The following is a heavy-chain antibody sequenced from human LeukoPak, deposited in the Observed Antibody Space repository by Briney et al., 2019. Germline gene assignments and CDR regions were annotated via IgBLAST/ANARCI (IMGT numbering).Heavy chain of an antibody. V-gene: IGHV1-18*01. Sequence: ASVKVSCKASGYTFTSYGISWVRQAPGQGLEWMGWISAYNGNTNYAQRLQGRDTMTTDTSTSTAYMELRSLRSDDTAVYYCARDLIDGGSGSHPFDYWGQGTLVTVSS. D-gene: IGHD3-10*01. CDR3: ARDLIDGGSGSHPFDY. CDR1: GYTFTSYG. J-gene: IGHJ4*02. CDR2: ISAYNGNT.